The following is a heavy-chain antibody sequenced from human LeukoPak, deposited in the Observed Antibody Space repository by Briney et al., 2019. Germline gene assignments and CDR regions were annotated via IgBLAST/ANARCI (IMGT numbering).Heavy chain of an antibody. CDR2: IYPRDGST. J-gene: IGHJ4*02. CDR3: ARDQDQLLPGGY. CDR1: GYTFTSNY. V-gene: IGHV1-46*01. D-gene: IGHD2-2*01. Sequence: WASVKVSCKASGYTFTSNYIHWVRQAPGQGLEWMGMIYPRDGSTSYAQKFQGRVTMTRDTSTSTVYMELSSLRSEDTAVYYCARDQDQLLPGGYWGQGTLVTVSS.